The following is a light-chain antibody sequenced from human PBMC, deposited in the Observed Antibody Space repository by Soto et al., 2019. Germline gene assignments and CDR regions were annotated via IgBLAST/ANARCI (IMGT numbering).Light chain of an antibody. Sequence: QSALTQPASVSGSPGQSITISCTGTSSDVGGYNYVSWYQQHPGKAPKLMIYEVSNRPSGVSNRFSGSQSGNTASLTISGLQAEDEADYYCSSYTSSSVVFGGGTQLTVL. CDR2: EVS. V-gene: IGLV2-14*01. CDR1: SSDVGGYNY. J-gene: IGLJ2*01. CDR3: SSYTSSSVV.